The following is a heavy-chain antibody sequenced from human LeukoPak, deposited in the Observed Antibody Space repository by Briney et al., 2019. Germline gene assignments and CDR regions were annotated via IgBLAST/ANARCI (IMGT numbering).Heavy chain of an antibody. V-gene: IGHV4-39*07. CDR2: IFYSGST. CDR1: GGSISTSNYY. Sequence: PSETLSLTCTVSGGSISTSNYYWGWIRQPPGKGLEWIGNIFYSGSTYYSPSLRSRVTISLDTSMNQCSLKLTSVTAADTAGYYCTKGRGIWGQGTLVTVSS. J-gene: IGHJ4*02. CDR3: TKGRGI. D-gene: IGHD3-10*01.